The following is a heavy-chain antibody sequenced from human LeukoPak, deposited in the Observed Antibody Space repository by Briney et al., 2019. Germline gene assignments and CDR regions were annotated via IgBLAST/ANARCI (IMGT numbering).Heavy chain of an antibody. J-gene: IGHJ4*02. CDR2: MNPNRGNT. CDR3: AVGRGERFGELFVFDY. CDR1: GYTFTSYD. Sequence: ASVKVSCKASGYTFTSYDINWVRQATGQGLEWMGWMNPNRGNTGYAQKFQGRVTMTRNTSRSTAYMELSSLRSEDTAVYYCAVGRGERFGELFVFDYWGQGTLVTVSS. D-gene: IGHD3-10*01. V-gene: IGHV1-8*01.